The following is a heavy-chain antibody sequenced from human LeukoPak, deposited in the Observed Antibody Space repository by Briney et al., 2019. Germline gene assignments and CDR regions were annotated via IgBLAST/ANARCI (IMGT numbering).Heavy chain of an antibody. J-gene: IGHJ4*02. CDR1: GFIFSGYW. V-gene: IGHV3-7*01. CDR2: IKQDGSEK. CDR3: ARDLVYRGSGYDPLDY. Sequence: GGSLRLSCAVSGFIFSGYWMSWVRQAPGKGLEWVANIKQDGSEKNYMDSVKGRFSISRDNAKNSLYLQMNNLRAEDTAVYYCARDLVYRGSGYDPLDYWGQGTLVTVSS. D-gene: IGHD5-12*01.